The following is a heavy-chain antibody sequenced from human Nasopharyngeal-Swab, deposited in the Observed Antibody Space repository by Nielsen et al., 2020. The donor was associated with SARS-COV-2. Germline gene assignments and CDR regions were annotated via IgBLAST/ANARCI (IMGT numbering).Heavy chain of an antibody. D-gene: IGHD4-17*01. CDR3: AKLHHYYGESDY. V-gene: IGHV3-23*01. Sequence: GGSLRLFCAASGFTFSSYAMSWVRQAPGKGLEWVSAISGSGGSTYYADSVKGRFTISRDNSKNTLYLQMNSLRAEDTAVYYCAKLHHYYGESDYWGQGTLVTVSS. CDR2: ISGSGGST. J-gene: IGHJ4*02. CDR1: GFTFSSYA.